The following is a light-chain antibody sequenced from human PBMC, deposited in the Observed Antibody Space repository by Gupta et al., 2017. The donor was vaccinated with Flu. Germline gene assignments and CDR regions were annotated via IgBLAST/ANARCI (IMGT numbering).Light chain of an antibody. CDR2: RNN. V-gene: IGLV1-47*01. J-gene: IGLJ1*01. CDR3: AAWDDSLSVYV. CDR1: SSNIGSNY. Sequence: QSVLTQPPSAFGTPGQRVTISCSGSSSNIGSNYVYWYQQLPGTAPKLLIYRNNQRPSGVPDRFSGSKSGTSASLAISGLRSEDEADYYCAAWDDSLSVYVFGTGTKVTVL.